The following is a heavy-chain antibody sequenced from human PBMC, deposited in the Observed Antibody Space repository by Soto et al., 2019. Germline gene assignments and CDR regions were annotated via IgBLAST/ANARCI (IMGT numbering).Heavy chain of an antibody. V-gene: IGHV1-46*01. CDR1: GYTFTSYY. CDR3: ARDRGRDGYNHAFDI. J-gene: IGHJ3*02. Sequence: ASVKVSCKASGYTFTSYYMHWVRQAPGQGHEWMGIINPSGGSTSYAQKFQGRVTMTRDTSTSTVYMELSSLRSEDTAVYYCARDRGRDGYNHAFDIWGQGTMVTVSS. CDR2: INPSGGST. D-gene: IGHD5-12*01.